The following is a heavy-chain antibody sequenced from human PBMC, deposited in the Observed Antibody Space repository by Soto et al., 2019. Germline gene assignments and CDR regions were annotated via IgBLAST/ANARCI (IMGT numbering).Heavy chain of an antibody. Sequence: PGGSLRLSCAASGFTFSSYWMSWVRQAPGKGLEWVANIKQDGSEKYYVDSVKGRFTISRDNAKNSLYLQMNSLRAEDTAVYYCARDPNIVLVPAALRSYYYYYGMDGWGQGTTVTVS. CDR2: IKQDGSEK. V-gene: IGHV3-7*01. J-gene: IGHJ6*02. D-gene: IGHD2-2*01. CDR3: ARDPNIVLVPAALRSYYYYYGMDG. CDR1: GFTFSSYW.